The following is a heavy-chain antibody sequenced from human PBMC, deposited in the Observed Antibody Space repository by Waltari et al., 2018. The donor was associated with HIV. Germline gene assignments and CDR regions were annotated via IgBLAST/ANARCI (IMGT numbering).Heavy chain of an antibody. CDR1: GYTLTELS. D-gene: IGHD1-26*01. CDR3: ATGGGTTSIQLYDLDV. J-gene: IGHJ6*02. Sequence: QVQLIQSGAEVKKPGASVKVSCKVFGYTLTELSMHWVRQAPGKGLEWMGGFDPEDDETIYAQKFQGRVTMTEDTSTDSAYMKLSSLTSEDTAVYYCATGGGTTSIQLYDLDVWGQGTTVTVSS. CDR2: FDPEDDET. V-gene: IGHV1-24*01.